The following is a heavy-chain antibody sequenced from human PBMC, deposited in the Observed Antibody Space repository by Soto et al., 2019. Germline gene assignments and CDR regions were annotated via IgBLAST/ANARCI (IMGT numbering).Heavy chain of an antibody. V-gene: IGHV3-30*18. Sequence: PGGSLRLSCAGSGFTFRWFGMNWVRQAPGKGLEWVARISNDGSNEYYVDSVKGRFTISRDNSKNTLYLQMDSLRAEDTAVYYCAKGELRGIISSHFDDWGLGTLVTVYS. CDR1: GFTFRWFG. CDR3: AKGELRGIISSHFDD. J-gene: IGHJ4*02. D-gene: IGHD3-10*01. CDR2: ISNDGSNE.